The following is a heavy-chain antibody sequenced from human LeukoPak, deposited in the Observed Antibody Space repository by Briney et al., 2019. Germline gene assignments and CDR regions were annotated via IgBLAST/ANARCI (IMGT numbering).Heavy chain of an antibody. CDR3: ASSPQLDYFDY. CDR1: GRSMSSYY. CDR2: IYYSGST. J-gene: IGHJ4*02. Sequence: SETLSLTCTVSGRSMSSYYWSWIRQPPGKGLEWIGYIYYSGSTNYNPSLKSRVTISVDTSKNQFSLKLSSVTAADTAVYYCASSPQLDYFDYWGQGTLVTVSS. D-gene: IGHD6-13*01. V-gene: IGHV4-59*01.